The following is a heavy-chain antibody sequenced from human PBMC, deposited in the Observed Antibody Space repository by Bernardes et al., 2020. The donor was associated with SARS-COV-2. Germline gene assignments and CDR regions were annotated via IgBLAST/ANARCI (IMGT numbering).Heavy chain of an antibody. D-gene: IGHD4-17*01. CDR3: ARGAYYGDPNFDY. Sequence: GGSLRLSCAASGFTFSSYWMSWVRQAPGKGLEWVANIKQDGSEKYYVDSVKGRFTISRDNAKNSLYLQMNSLRAEDTAVYYCARGAYYGDPNFDYWGQGTLVTVSS. CDR1: GFTFSSYW. V-gene: IGHV3-7*05. J-gene: IGHJ4*02. CDR2: IKQDGSEK.